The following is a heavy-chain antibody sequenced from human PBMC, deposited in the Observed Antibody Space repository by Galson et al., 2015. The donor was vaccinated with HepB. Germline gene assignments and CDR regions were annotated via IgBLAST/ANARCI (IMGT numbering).Heavy chain of an antibody. V-gene: IGHV3-66*02. J-gene: IGHJ6*02. Sequence: SLRLSCAASGFTVSSNYISWVRQAPGKGPEWVSVIYVGNETYYADSVKGRFTISRDNSKSTVYLQMNSLSPEDTAVYYCAKDQGDGYVNYYHYYGMDLWGQGTAVTVAS. D-gene: IGHD5-18*01. CDR2: IYVGNET. CDR1: GFTVSSNY. CDR3: AKDQGDGYVNYYHYYGMDL.